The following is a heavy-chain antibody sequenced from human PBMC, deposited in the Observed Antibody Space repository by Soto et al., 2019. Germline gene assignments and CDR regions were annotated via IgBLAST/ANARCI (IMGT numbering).Heavy chain of an antibody. Sequence: QVQLVESGGGVLQPGRSLRLSCAASGFTFSTYGMHWVRQAPGKGLEWVAVIWYDGSNKYYADSVKGRFTISRDNSKNTLYLQMNSLRAEDTAVYYCAREPIAAPGTHFGMDVWGQGTTVTVSS. CDR2: IWYDGSNK. CDR1: GFTFSTYG. V-gene: IGHV3-33*01. CDR3: AREPIAAPGTHFGMDV. J-gene: IGHJ6*02. D-gene: IGHD6-13*01.